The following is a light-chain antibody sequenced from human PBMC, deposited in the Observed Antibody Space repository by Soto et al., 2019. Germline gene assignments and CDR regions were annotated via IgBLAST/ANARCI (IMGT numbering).Light chain of an antibody. V-gene: IGKV3-20*01. CDR3: QQNYSSSLT. CDR2: AAS. CDR1: QSSSNNY. J-gene: IGKJ4*01. Sequence: ENVLTQSPCTLSLSPGERATLSCRASQSSSNNYLAWYQQKPGQAPRLLIYAASSRPSGIPDRFSGSGSETEFTLTISSLQPDDFAIYYCQQNYSSSLTFGGGTKVDI.